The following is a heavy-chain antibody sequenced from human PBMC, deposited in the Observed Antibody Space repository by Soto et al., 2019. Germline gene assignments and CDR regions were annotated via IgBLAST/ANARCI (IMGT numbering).Heavy chain of an antibody. CDR3: AKDKGSGWYGGIDY. J-gene: IGHJ4*02. V-gene: IGHV3-9*01. D-gene: IGHD6-19*01. CDR2: ISWNSGSI. CDR1: GFTFDDYA. Sequence: GGSLRLSCAASGFTFDDYAMHWVRQAPGKGLEWVSGISWNSGSIGYADSVKGRFTISRDNAKNSLYLQMNSLRAEDTALYYCAKDKGSGWYGGIDYWGQGTLVTVSS.